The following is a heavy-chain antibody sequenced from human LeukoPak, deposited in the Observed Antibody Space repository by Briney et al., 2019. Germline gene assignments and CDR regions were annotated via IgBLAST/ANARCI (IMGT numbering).Heavy chain of an antibody. CDR1: GFTFSSYG. J-gene: IGHJ4*02. V-gene: IGHV3-30*18. CDR2: ISYDGSNK. Sequence: QSGGSLRLSCAASGFTFSSYGMHWVRQAPGKGLEWVAVISYDGSNKYYADSVKGRFAISRDNSKNTLYLQMNSLRAEDTAVYYCAKVGLNRHYYDSSGYYDYWGQGTLVTVSS. D-gene: IGHD3-22*01. CDR3: AKVGLNRHYYDSSGYYDY.